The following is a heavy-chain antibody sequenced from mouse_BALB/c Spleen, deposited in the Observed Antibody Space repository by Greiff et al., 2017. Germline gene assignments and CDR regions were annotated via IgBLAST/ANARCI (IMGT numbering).Heavy chain of an antibody. D-gene: IGHD2-10*02. Sequence: VQLVESGPGLVAPSQSLSITCTVSGFSLTDYGVSWIRQPPGKGLEWLGVIWGGGSTYYNSALKSRLSISKDNSKSQVFLKMNSLQTDDTAMYYCAKYGNYTYYAMDYWGQGTSVTVSS. CDR3: AKYGNYTYYAMDY. V-gene: IGHV2-6-5*01. J-gene: IGHJ4*01. CDR1: GFSLTDYG. CDR2: IWGGGST.